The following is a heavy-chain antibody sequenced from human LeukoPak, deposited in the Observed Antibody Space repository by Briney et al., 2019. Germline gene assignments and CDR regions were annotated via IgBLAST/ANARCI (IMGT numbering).Heavy chain of an antibody. J-gene: IGHJ4*02. CDR2: ISTSNITI. CDR1: GFTFSTYP. Sequence: GGSLRLSCAASGFTFSTYPMNWVRQAPGKGLEWVSYISTSNITIHYADSVKGRFTISRDNAKNSLYLQMNSLRAEDTAVYYCARGQGDPRVPSSWYNTHYWGQGTLVTVSS. CDR3: ARGQGDPRVPSSWYNTHY. V-gene: IGHV3-48*04. D-gene: IGHD6-13*01.